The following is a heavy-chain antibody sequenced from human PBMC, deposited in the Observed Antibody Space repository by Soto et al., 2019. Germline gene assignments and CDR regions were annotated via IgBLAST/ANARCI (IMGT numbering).Heavy chain of an antibody. CDR1: GFTFSDYS. Sequence: EVQLVESGGGLVQPGWSLRLSCAAAGFTFSDYSMNWVRQAPGKGLEWVSYISSYSSTIYYADSVKGRFTISRDNAKNSLYLQMNSLRAEDTALYDCARTKQWLSFDPWGQGTLVTVSS. CDR2: ISSYSSTI. V-gene: IGHV3-48*01. J-gene: IGHJ5*02. D-gene: IGHD6-19*01. CDR3: ARTKQWLSFDP.